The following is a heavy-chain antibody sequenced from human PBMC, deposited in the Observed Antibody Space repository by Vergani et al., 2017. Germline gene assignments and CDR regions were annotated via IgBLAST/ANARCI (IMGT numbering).Heavy chain of an antibody. CDR2: ISGSGGST. CDR1: GFTFNHYA. CDR3: AKAIPRNSGYDYLYYYHAMDV. J-gene: IGHJ6*02. V-gene: IGHV3-23*01. D-gene: IGHD5-12*01. Sequence: EVQLLESGGDLVQPGGSLRLSCAASGFTFNHYAMNWVRQAPGKGLEWVSGISGSGGSTYSAGSVKGRFTISRDSSKNTLYLQKNSLSAGDTAVYYCAKAIPRNSGYDYLYYYHAMDVWGQGTTVTVSS.